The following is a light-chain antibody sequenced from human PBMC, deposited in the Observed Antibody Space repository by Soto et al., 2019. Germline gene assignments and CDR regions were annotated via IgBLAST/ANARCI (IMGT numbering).Light chain of an antibody. Sequence: DIQMTQSPSILSASVGDGVTITCRASQSIGKWLAWYQQKPGKAPKVLIYDASTLENGVPSRFSGGRSGTEFTLSISSLQPDDFATYYCQHYNGHFGGGTKVDIK. J-gene: IGKJ4*01. CDR2: DAS. CDR3: QHYNGH. CDR1: QSIGKW. V-gene: IGKV1-5*01.